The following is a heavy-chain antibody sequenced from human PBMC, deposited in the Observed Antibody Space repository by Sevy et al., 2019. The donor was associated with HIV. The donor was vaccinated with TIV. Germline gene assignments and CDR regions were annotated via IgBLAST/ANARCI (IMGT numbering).Heavy chain of an antibody. CDR1: GFTFSSYA. J-gene: IGHJ4*02. CDR3: AKDKDFWSHQPFDY. V-gene: IGHV3-23*01. Sequence: GGSLRLSCAASGFTFSSYAMSWVRQAPGKGLEWVSAISGSGGSTYDADSVKGRFTISRDNSKNTLYLQMNSLRAEDTAVYYCAKDKDFWSHQPFDYWGQGTLVTVSS. D-gene: IGHD3-3*01. CDR2: ISGSGGST.